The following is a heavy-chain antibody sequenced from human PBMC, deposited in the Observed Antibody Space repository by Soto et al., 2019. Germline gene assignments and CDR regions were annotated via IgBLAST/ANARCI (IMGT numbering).Heavy chain of an antibody. D-gene: IGHD1-26*01. CDR1: GGSVSSGSYY. J-gene: IGHJ4*02. CDR3: AREVGATSIAHY. CDR2: IYYSGST. Sequence: SETLSLTCTVSGGSVSSGSYYWSWIRQPPGKGLEWIGYIYYSGSTNYNPSPKSRVTISVDTSKNQFSLKLSSVTAADTAVYYCAREVGATSIAHYRGPGTLVTVST. V-gene: IGHV4-61*01.